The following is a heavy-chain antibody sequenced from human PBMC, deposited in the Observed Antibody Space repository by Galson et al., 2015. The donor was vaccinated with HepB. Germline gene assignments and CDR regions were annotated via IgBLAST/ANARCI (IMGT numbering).Heavy chain of an antibody. CDR2: IYPGGSDT. CDR3: ARTPSSSWYTY. Sequence: SGAEVKKPGESLKISCKGFGYSFTTYWIGWVRQMPGKGLVWMGIIYPGGSDTRYSPSFQGQVTISADKSISTAYLQWSSLKASDTAMYYCARTPSSSWYTYWGQGTLVTVSS. D-gene: IGHD6-13*01. J-gene: IGHJ4*02. V-gene: IGHV5-51*03. CDR1: GYSFTTYW.